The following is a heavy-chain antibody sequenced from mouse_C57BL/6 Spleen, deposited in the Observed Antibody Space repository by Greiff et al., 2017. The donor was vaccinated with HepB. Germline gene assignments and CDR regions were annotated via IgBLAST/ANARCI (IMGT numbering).Heavy chain of an antibody. Sequence: QVQLQQPGAELVMPGASVKLSCKASGYTFTSYWMHWVKQRPGQGLEWIGEIAPSDSYTNYNQKFKGKSTLTVDKSSSTAYMQLSSLTSEDSAVYYCASSGDGYSSFDYWGHGTTLTVSS. D-gene: IGHD2-3*01. V-gene: IGHV1-69*01. CDR2: IAPSDSYT. CDR1: GYTFTSYW. CDR3: ASSGDGYSSFDY. J-gene: IGHJ2*01.